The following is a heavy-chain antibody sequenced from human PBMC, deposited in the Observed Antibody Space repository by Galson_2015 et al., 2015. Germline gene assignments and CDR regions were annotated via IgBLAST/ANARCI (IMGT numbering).Heavy chain of an antibody. V-gene: IGHV3-7*01. CDR1: GFTFSSYW. J-gene: IGHJ4*02. CDR3: ARDLPGDDPYYFDY. Sequence: SLRLSCAASGFTFSSYWMSWVRQAPGKGLEWVANIKQDGSEKYYVDSVKGRFTISRDNAKNSLYLQMNSLRAEDTAVYYCARDLPGDDPYYFDYWGQGTLVTVSS. CDR2: IKQDGSEK. D-gene: IGHD7-27*01.